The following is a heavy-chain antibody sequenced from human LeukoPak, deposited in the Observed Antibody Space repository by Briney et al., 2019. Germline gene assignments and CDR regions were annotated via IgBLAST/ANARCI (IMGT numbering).Heavy chain of an antibody. D-gene: IGHD2-2*01. CDR2: INPNSGGT. CDR3: ARDVHPTRGYCSSTSCFLGYYYYGMDV. Sequence: ASVKVSCKASGYTFTGYYMHWVRQAPGQGLEWMGWINPNSGGTNYAQKFQGRVTMTRDTSISTAYMELSRLRSDDTAVYYCARDVHPTRGYCSSTSCFLGYYYYGMDVWGQGTTVTVSS. V-gene: IGHV1-2*02. CDR1: GYTFTGYY. J-gene: IGHJ6*02.